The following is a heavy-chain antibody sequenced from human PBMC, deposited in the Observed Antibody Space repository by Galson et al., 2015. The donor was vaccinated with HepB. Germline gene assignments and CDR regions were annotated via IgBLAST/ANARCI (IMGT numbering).Heavy chain of an antibody. D-gene: IGHD6-19*01. CDR2: ISGSGGST. J-gene: IGHJ6*02. CDR1: GFTFSSYA. CDR3: AKVPRNSGWSFYYYYYGMDV. Sequence: SLRLSCAASGFTFSSYAMSWVRQAPGKGLEWVSAISGSGGSTYYADSVKGRFTISRDNSKNTLYLQMNSLRAEDTAVYYCAKVPRNSGWSFYYYYYGMDVWGQGTTVTVSS. V-gene: IGHV3-23*01.